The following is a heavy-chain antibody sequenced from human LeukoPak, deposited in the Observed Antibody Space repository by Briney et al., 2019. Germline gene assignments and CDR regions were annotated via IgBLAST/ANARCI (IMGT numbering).Heavy chain of an antibody. J-gene: IGHJ4*02. V-gene: IGHV3-7*03. Sequence: PGGSLRLSCAASGFTFSSYWMSWVRQAPGKGLEWVANIKQDGGEKYYVDSVKGRFTISRDNAKNLLYLQMNSLRAEDTAVYYCARDGAPTMVRGVISRPYYWGQGTLVTVSS. CDR1: GFTFSSYW. CDR3: ARDGAPTMVRGVISRPYY. CDR2: IKQDGGEK. D-gene: IGHD3-10*01.